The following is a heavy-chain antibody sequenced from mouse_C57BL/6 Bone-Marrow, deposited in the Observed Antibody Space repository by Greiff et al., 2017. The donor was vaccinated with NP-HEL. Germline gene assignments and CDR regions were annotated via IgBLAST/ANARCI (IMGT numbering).Heavy chain of an antibody. Sequence: QVQLQQPGAELVMPGASVKLSCKASGYTFTSYWMHWVKQRPGQGLEWIGEIDPSDSYTNYNQKFKGKSTLPVDKSSSTAYMQLSSLTSEDSAVYYGARSVLLGGAMDYWGQGTSVTVSS. J-gene: IGHJ4*01. D-gene: IGHD1-1*01. CDR3: ARSVLLGGAMDY. V-gene: IGHV1-69*01. CDR2: IDPSDSYT. CDR1: GYTFTSYW.